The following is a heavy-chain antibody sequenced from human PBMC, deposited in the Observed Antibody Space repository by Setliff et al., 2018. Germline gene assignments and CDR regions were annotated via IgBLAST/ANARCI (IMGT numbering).Heavy chain of an antibody. J-gene: IGHJ6*03. D-gene: IGHD3-3*01. CDR1: GGSVRGYY. Sequence: SETLSLTCTVSGGSVRGYYWSWIRQPPGKGLEWIGRIHYRGTTYSNASLASRLTLSVDTAKNQISLRLSSVTAADTAVYFCARVTGFSYMDVWGKGTTVTVSS. V-gene: IGHV4-59*05. CDR2: IHYRGTT. CDR3: ARVTGFSYMDV.